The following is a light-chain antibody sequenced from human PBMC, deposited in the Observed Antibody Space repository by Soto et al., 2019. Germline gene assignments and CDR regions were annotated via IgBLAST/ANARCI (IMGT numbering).Light chain of an antibody. CDR1: QSVSSY. Sequence: DIVLTQSPATLSLSPGERATLSCRASQSVSSYLAWYQQKPGQAPRLLIYDASNRATGSPARCSGSGSGTAFTLPISSREPEDFAVYYCQQRSNWPFITFGQGTRLEIK. J-gene: IGKJ5*01. CDR3: QQRSNWPFIT. CDR2: DAS. V-gene: IGKV3-11*01.